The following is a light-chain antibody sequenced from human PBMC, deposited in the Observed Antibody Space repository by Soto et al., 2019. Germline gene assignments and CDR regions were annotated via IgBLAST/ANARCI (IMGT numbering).Light chain of an antibody. CDR1: QSVSGTY. CDR2: AAS. Sequence: ETVLTQSPGTLSLSPGERATLSCRASQSVSGTYLAWYQHKPGQAPRLLIYAASSREAGIPDTFSGSGSGTDFTLTISRLEPEDSAVYYCEQYDSSPYTFSQGTKLEIK. J-gene: IGKJ2*01. V-gene: IGKV3-20*01. CDR3: EQYDSSPYT.